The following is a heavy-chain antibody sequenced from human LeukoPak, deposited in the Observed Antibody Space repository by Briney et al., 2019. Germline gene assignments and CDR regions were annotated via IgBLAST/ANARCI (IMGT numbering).Heavy chain of an antibody. Sequence: GGSLRLSCVASGFTLSSYATHWVRHAPGKGLEWVAVILYVVSNKYYADSVKGRFSISRDNSKNTLYLQMNSLRAEDTAVYYCAGALEAAFDGWGQGTMVTVSS. CDR3: AGALEAAFDG. CDR1: GFTLSSYA. V-gene: IGHV3-30-3*01. J-gene: IGHJ3*01. CDR2: ILYVVSNK.